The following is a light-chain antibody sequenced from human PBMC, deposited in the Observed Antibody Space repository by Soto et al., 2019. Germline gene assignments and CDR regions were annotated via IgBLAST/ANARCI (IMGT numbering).Light chain of an antibody. J-gene: IGLJ1*01. V-gene: IGLV2-14*03. CDR1: SSDVGGYNY. CDR3: SSYTARSTYV. CDR2: DVS. Sequence: SVLTQPASVSGSPGQSITISCTGTSSDVGGYNYVSWYQHHPGKAPKLMIFDVSNRPSGVSNRFSGSKSGNTASLTISGLQAEHEADYYCSSYTARSTYVFGTGTKVTVL.